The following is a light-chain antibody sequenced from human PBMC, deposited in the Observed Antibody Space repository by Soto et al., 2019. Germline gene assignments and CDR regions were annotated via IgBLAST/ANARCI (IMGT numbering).Light chain of an antibody. J-gene: IGKJ1*01. V-gene: IGKV3-15*01. CDR1: QSISAN. CDR3: QQSNNWPNWT. CDR2: DAS. Sequence: EIVMTQSPATLSVSPGERATLFCRASQSISANLAWYQQKPGQAPKLLIYDASTRATGIPARFSGSGSGTEFTLTISSLESEDFAIYYCQQSNNWPNWTFGQGTKVEI.